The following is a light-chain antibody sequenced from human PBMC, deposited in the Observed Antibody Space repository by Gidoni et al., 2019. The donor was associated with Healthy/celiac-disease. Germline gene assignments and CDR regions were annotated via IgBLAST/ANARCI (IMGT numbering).Light chain of an antibody. CDR1: QSVLYSSNNKNY. Sequence: DIVMTQSPDSLAVSLGERATINCKSSQSVLYSSNNKNYLAWYQPTPGQPPKLLLYWASTRESGVPDRFSGSGSGTDFTLPISSLQAEGVAVYYCQQYYSTPGVTFGPGTNVDI. V-gene: IGKV4-1*01. CDR3: QQYYSTPGVT. CDR2: WAS. J-gene: IGKJ3*01.